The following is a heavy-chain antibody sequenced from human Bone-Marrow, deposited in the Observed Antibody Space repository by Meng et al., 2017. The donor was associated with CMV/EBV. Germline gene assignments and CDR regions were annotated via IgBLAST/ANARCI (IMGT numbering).Heavy chain of an antibody. CDR2: IYYSGST. D-gene: IGHD2-8*01. Sequence: GSLRLSCTVSGGSISSSSYYWGWIRQPPGKGLEWIGSIYYSGSTYYNPSLKSRVAISVDTSKNQFSLKLSSVTAADTAVYYCARLPTYCTNGVCYPADWGPGNLVNLSS. V-gene: IGHV4-39*01. CDR3: ARLPTYCTNGVCYPAD. CDR1: GGSISSSSYY. J-gene: IGHJ4*02.